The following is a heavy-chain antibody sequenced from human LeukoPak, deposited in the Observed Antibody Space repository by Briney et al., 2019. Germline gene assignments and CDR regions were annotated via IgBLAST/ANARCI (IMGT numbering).Heavy chain of an antibody. CDR2: INSDGSST. Sequence: PGGSLRLSCAVSGFTFSNYWMHWVRQAPGKGLVWVSRINSDGSSTNYADSVKGRFTISRDNTKNSLYLQMNSLSAEDTAVYFCTRVGRPIYDYWGQGTLVTVPS. D-gene: IGHD3-10*01. CDR1: GFTFSNYW. V-gene: IGHV3-74*01. J-gene: IGHJ4*02. CDR3: TRVGRPIYDY.